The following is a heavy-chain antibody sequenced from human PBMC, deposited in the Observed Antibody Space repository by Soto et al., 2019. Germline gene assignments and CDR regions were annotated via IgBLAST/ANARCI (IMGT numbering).Heavy chain of an antibody. D-gene: IGHD2-15*01. CDR1: GSSITNSFY. CDR3: ARDPANLALAVAYFDS. V-gene: IGHV4-38-2*02. Sequence: SETLSLTCRVSGSSITNSFYWGWIRQSPEKGLEWIGSISHTGRTSYNLSLKSRVSISVDTSKNQFSLTLTSVTAADTAVYYCARDPANLALAVAYFDSWGQGTLVTVSS. J-gene: IGHJ4*02. CDR2: ISHTGRT.